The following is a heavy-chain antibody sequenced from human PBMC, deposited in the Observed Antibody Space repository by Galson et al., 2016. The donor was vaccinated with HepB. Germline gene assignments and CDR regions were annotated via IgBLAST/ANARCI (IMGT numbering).Heavy chain of an antibody. V-gene: IGHV4-39*01. D-gene: IGHD2-21*01. CDR3: SRQERRAIVVWKGHFDA. J-gene: IGHJ4*02. CDR2: MHYRGTT. Sequence: SLTCSVSGDSIASSQHLWGWVRQSPGKGLQWIGNMHYRGTTFYNPSLQSRVTISVDTSNNRFSLRMNAVTTADTGVYFCSRQERRAIVVWKGHFDAWGQGILVTVSS. CDR1: GDSIASSQHL.